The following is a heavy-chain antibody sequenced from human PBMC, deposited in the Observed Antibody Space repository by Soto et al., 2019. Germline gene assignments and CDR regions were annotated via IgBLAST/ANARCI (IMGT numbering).Heavy chain of an antibody. CDR2: IIPMFGSP. J-gene: IGHJ6*02. D-gene: IGHD3-3*01. CDR1: GGTLSTNA. Sequence: QVQLVQSGAEVKKPGSSVKVSCKASGGTLSTNAISWVRQAPGQGLEWMGAIIPMFGSPKYAQKFQGRVTITADNPTSTIYMEMINMTSANTAVYYCASGGFVAGLYTAMEAWGQGTAVAVSS. CDR3: ASGGFVAGLYTAMEA. V-gene: IGHV1-69*06.